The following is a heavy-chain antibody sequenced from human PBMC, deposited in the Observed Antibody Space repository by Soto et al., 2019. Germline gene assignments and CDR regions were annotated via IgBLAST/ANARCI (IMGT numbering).Heavy chain of an antibody. V-gene: IGHV3-30-3*01. CDR2: ISYDGSNK. Sequence: QVQLVESGGGVVQPGRSLRLSCAASGFTFSSYAMHWVRQAPGKGLEWVAVISYDGSNKYYADSVKGRFTISRDNSKNTLYLQMNSLRAEDTAVYYCATGATTSSWYNWFDPWGQGTLVTVSS. CDR3: ATGATTSSWYNWFDP. J-gene: IGHJ5*02. D-gene: IGHD6-13*01. CDR1: GFTFSSYA.